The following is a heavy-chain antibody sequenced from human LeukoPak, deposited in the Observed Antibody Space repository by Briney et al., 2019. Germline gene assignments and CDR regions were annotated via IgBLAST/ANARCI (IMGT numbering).Heavy chain of an antibody. CDR3: ARAPRAERDGAGGCHGLDV. Sequence: PSETLSLTCTVSGGSISTYYWTWLRHPPRKGQEWIGYVHYNGGHNYNPSLKSRVALSVDTYKIQFSLRLSSATAADAADYYCARAPRAERDGAGGCHGLDVWGQGTTVTVSS. CDR2: VHYNGGH. J-gene: IGHJ6*02. CDR1: GGSISTYY. V-gene: IGHV4-59*01. D-gene: IGHD4-23*01.